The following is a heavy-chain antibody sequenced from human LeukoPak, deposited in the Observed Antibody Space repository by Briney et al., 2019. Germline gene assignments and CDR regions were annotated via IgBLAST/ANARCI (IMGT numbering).Heavy chain of an antibody. CDR2: IRSKAYGGTT. Sequence: GRSLRLSCTASGFTFGDYAMSWVRQAPGKGLEWVGFIRSKAYGGTTEYAASVKGRFTISRDDSKSIAYLQMNSLKTEDTAVYYCTREGAAAGLNFDYWGQGTLVTVSS. J-gene: IGHJ4*02. CDR1: GFTFGDYA. D-gene: IGHD6-13*01. CDR3: TREGAAAGLNFDY. V-gene: IGHV3-49*04.